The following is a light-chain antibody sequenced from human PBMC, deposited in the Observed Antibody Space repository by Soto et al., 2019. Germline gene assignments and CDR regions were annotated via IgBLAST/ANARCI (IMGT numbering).Light chain of an antibody. Sequence: DIVMTQSPDSLTVSLGERATINCKASQPVLRSSNNKNHLAWYQQKPTQSPKMLISWASTQESGVPDRFSGSGSGTEFTLTISSLQAEDAAVYYCQQYYDVPVTFGQGTRLEIK. V-gene: IGKV4-1*01. CDR2: WAS. CDR1: QPVLRSSNNKNH. CDR3: QQYYDVPVT. J-gene: IGKJ5*01.